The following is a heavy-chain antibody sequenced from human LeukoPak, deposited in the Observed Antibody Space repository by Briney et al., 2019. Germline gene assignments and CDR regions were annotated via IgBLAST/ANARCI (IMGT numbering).Heavy chain of an antibody. CDR2: INPSGGST. Sequence: ASVKVSCKASGYTFTSYYMHWVRQAPGQGLEWMGIINPSGGSTSYAQKFQGRVTMTRDTSTSTVYMELSSLRSEDTAVYYCARPTYYYDSSGYALYYFDYWAREPWSPSPQ. V-gene: IGHV1-46*01. J-gene: IGHJ4*02. CDR1: GYTFTSYY. CDR3: ARPTYYYDSSGYALYYFDY. D-gene: IGHD3-22*01.